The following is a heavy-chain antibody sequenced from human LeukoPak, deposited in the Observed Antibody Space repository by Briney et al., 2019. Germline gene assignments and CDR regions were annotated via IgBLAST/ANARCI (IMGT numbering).Heavy chain of an antibody. Sequence: GSLRLYCAASGFTFDDYGMSWVRQAPGPGLEWVSGINWNGGSTGYADSVKGRFTISRDNAKNSLYLQMNSLRAEDTVLYYCVRDVSGRPYYYYYYMDVWGKGTTVTVSS. CDR1: GFTFDDYG. V-gene: IGHV3-20*04. CDR2: INWNGGST. D-gene: IGHD5-12*01. J-gene: IGHJ6*03. CDR3: VRDVSGRPYYYYYYMDV.